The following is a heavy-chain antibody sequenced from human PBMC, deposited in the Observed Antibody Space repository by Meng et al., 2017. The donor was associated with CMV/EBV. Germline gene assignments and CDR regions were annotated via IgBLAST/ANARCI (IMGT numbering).Heavy chain of an antibody. Sequence: GGSLRLSCAASGFTFDDYGMSWVRQAPGKGLEWVSGINWNGGSTGYADSVKGRFTISRDNAKNSLYLQMNSLRAEDTALYHCAREWVSSRGRKQNAFDIWGQGTMVTVSS. J-gene: IGHJ3*02. CDR1: GFTFDDYG. D-gene: IGHD1-26*01. CDR2: INWNGGST. CDR3: AREWVSSRGRKQNAFDI. V-gene: IGHV3-20*01.